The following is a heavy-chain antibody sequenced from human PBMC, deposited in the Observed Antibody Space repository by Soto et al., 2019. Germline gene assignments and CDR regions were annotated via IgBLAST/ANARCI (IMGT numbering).Heavy chain of an antibody. CDR3: ARGLRRGSGSSNWFDP. J-gene: IGHJ5*02. D-gene: IGHD3-10*01. CDR1: GGSISSYY. CDR2: IYYSGST. V-gene: IGHV4-59*01. Sequence: SETLSLTCTVSGGSISSYYWSWIRQPPGKGLEWIGYIYYSGSTNYNPSLKSRVTISVDTSKNQFSLKLSSVTAADTAVYYCARGLRRGSGSSNWFDPCGQGTLVTVS.